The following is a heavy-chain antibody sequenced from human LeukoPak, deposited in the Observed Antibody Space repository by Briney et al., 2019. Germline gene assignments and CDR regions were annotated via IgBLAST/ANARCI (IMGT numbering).Heavy chain of an antibody. J-gene: IGHJ4*02. CDR2: IKQDGSTK. CDR3: TRDTEGSLDY. Sequence: GGSLRLSCAASGFTFNNSWMAWVRQAPGKGLEWVANIKQDGSTKHYADSLKGRFTISRDNPRNSLYLQINNLRADDTAVYYCTRDTEGSLDYWGQGILVTVAS. CDR1: GFTFNNSW. V-gene: IGHV3-7*01. D-gene: IGHD1-26*01.